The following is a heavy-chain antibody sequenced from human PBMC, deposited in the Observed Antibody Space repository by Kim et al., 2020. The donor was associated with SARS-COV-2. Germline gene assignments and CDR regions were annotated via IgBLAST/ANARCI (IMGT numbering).Heavy chain of an antibody. CDR2: IDPSDSYT. J-gene: IGHJ4*02. CDR1: GYSSTSYW. V-gene: IGHV5-10-1*01. CDR3: ARHRHQQQLRSFDY. Sequence: GESLKISCKGSGYSSTSYWISWVRQMPGKGLEWMGRIDPSDSYTNYSPSFQGHVTISADKSISTAYLQWSSLKASDTAMYYCARHRHQQQLRSFDYWGQGTLVTVSS. D-gene: IGHD6-13*01.